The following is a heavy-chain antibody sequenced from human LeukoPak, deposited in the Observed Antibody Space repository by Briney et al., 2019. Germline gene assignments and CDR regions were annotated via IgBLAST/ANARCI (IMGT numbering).Heavy chain of an antibody. J-gene: IGHJ4*02. D-gene: IGHD1-26*01. Sequence: GGSLRLSCVASGFTFSNYWMSWVRQAPGKGLECVANIKEDGSEKYYVDSVKGRFTISRDNAKNSLYLQMNSLRAEDTAVYYCARDLPIDSGSYGGHDYWGQGTLVTVSS. V-gene: IGHV3-7*03. CDR2: IKEDGSEK. CDR1: GFTFSNYW. CDR3: ARDLPIDSGSYGGHDY.